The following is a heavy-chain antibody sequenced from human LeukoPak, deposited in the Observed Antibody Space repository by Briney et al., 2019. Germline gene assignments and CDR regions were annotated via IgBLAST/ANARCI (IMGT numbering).Heavy chain of an antibody. Sequence: GRSLRLSCAASGFNFSSYGMHWVRQAPGKGLEWVAVISYDGSNKYYADSVRGRFTISRDNSKNTLYLQMNSLRAEDTAVYYCAKGTYYYGSTESTGSWYFDLWGRGTLVTVSS. CDR1: GFNFSSYG. V-gene: IGHV3-30*18. D-gene: IGHD3-10*01. J-gene: IGHJ2*01. CDR2: ISYDGSNK. CDR3: AKGTYYYGSTESTGSWYFDL.